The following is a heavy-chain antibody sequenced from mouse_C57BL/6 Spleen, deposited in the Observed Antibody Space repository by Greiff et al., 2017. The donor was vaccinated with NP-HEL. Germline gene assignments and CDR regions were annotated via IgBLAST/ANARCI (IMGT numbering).Heavy chain of an antibody. Sequence: VQLQESGAELVKPGASVKLSCKASGYTFTSYWMHWVKQRPGQGLEWIGYINPSSGYTKYNQKFKDKATLTADKSSSTASMQLSSLTSEDSAVYCCARSGYDYPWGQGTSVTVSS. D-gene: IGHD2-4*01. J-gene: IGHJ4*01. CDR2: INPSSGYT. CDR1: GYTFTSYW. V-gene: IGHV1-7*01. CDR3: ARSGYDYP.